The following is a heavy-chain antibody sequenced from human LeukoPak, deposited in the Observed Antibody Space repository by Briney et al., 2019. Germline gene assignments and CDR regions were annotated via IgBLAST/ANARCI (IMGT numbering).Heavy chain of an antibody. Sequence: GGSLRLSCSASGFTFDNYAMHWVRQAPMKGLEWVASINWRSDEIGYADSVKGRFTISRDNAKNSLYLQMNSLRAEDTAVYYCARETPSDDSMGDIWGQGTMVTVSS. J-gene: IGHJ3*02. CDR3: ARETPSDDSMGDI. CDR1: GFTFDNYA. V-gene: IGHV3-9*01. D-gene: IGHD3-22*01. CDR2: INWRSDEI.